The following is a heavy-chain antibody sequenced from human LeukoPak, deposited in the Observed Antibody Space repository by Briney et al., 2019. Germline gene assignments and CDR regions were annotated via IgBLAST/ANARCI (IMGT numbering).Heavy chain of an antibody. J-gene: IGHJ4*02. Sequence: GGSLRLSCAASGFTFSSYSMNWVRQAPGKGLEWVSSISSSSSYIYSADSVKGRFTISRDNSKNTLFLQMNSLRAEDTAVYFCARDVGGGDTFDYWGQGTLVTVSS. V-gene: IGHV3-21*01. CDR1: GFTFSSYS. CDR3: ARDVGGGDTFDY. D-gene: IGHD2-21*02. CDR2: ISSSSSYI.